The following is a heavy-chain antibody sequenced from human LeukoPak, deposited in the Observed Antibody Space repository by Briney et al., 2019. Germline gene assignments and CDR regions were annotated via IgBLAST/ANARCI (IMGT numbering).Heavy chain of an antibody. J-gene: IGHJ4*02. CDR3: ARENYGDLDY. CDR2: ISHRGRT. CDR1: GGSLSDYY. Sequence: SETLSLTCAVYGGSLSDYYWSWIRQSPGKGLGWIGEISHRGRTYYNLSLKSRVTISVDTSKSQFSLNLSSVTAADTAVYSCARENYGDLDYWGQGTLVTVSS. V-gene: IGHV4-34*01. D-gene: IGHD4-17*01.